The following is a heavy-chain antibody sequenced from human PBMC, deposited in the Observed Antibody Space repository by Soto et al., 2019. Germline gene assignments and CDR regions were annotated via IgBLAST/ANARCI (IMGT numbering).Heavy chain of an antibody. D-gene: IGHD2-2*01. Sequence: GSLRLSCAASGFTFSSYAMSWVRQAPGKELEWVSAISGSGGSTYYADSVKGRFTISRDNSKSTLYLQMNSLRAEDTAVYYCAKAKGLVVVPAASSIYYYYMDVWGKGTTVTVSS. J-gene: IGHJ6*03. CDR3: AKAKGLVVVPAASSIYYYYMDV. CDR1: GFTFSSYA. V-gene: IGHV3-23*01. CDR2: ISGSGGST.